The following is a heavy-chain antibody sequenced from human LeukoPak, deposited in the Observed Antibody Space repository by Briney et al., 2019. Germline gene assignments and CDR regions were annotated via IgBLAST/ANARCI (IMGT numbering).Heavy chain of an antibody. J-gene: IGHJ4*02. CDR2: ISGSGGST. D-gene: IGHD4-11*01. V-gene: IGHV3-23*01. CDR1: GFTFSSYA. Sequence: GGSLRLSCAASGFTFSSYAMSWVRQAPGKGLEWVSAISGSGGSTYYADSAKGRFTISRDNSKNTLYLQMNSLRAEDTAVYYCAKDEDYSNYYYFDYWGQGTLVTVSS. CDR3: AKDEDYSNYYYFDY.